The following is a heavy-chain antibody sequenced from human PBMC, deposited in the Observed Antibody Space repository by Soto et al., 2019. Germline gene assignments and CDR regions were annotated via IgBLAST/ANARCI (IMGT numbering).Heavy chain of an antibody. Sequence: GESLKISCKGSGYSFAGYWITWVRQKPGKGLEWMGRIDPSDSQTYYSPSFRGHVTISVTKSITTVFLQWNSLRASDTAMYYCARQIYDSDTGPNFQYYFDSWGQGTPVTVSS. CDR1: GYSFAGYW. CDR2: IDPSDSQT. V-gene: IGHV5-10-1*01. J-gene: IGHJ4*02. D-gene: IGHD3-22*01. CDR3: ARQIYDSDTGPNFQYYFDS.